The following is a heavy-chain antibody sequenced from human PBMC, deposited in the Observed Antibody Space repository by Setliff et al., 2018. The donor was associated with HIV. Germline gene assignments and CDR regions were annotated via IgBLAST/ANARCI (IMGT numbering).Heavy chain of an antibody. CDR2: IHYSGST. CDR1: GGSISSSSYY. J-gene: IGHJ6*03. Sequence: PSETRSLTCTVSGGSISSSSYYWGWIRQPPGKGLEWIGSIHYSGSTYYNPSLKSRVTISVGTSKNQFSLKLSSVTAADTAVYYCARLTTVTNYYYYYMDVWGKGTTVTVSS. CDR3: ARLTTVTNYYYYYMDV. D-gene: IGHD4-4*01. V-gene: IGHV4-39*01.